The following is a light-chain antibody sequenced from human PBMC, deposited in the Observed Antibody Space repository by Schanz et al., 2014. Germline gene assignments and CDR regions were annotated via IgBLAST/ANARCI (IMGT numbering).Light chain of an antibody. CDR1: HYINDY. V-gene: IGKV1-39*01. J-gene: IGKJ1*01. CDR2: GAS. Sequence: DIQMTQSPSSLSASVGDSVTITCRASHYINDYLNWYQHKPGNAPKLLIYGASKLQSGVPSRCSGSGAGTDFTLTINSLQPEDSATYYCQQSYSTPRTFGQGTKVEIK. CDR3: QQSYSTPRT.